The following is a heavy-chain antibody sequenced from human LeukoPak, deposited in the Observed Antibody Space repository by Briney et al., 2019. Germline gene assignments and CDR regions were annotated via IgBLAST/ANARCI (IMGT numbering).Heavy chain of an antibody. CDR2: INHTGST. Sequence: TTSETLSLTCVVYGGSFSGYYWSWIRQPPGKGLEWIGEINHTGSTNYNPSLKSRVTISVDTSKNQFSLKVSSVTAADTAVYYCAREDIVVVVAALREAFDIWGQGTMVTVSS. CDR1: GGSFSGYY. V-gene: IGHV4-34*01. D-gene: IGHD2-15*01. J-gene: IGHJ3*02. CDR3: AREDIVVVVAALREAFDI.